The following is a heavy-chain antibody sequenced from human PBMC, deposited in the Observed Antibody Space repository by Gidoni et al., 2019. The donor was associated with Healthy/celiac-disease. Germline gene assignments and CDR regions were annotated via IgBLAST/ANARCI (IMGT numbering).Heavy chain of an antibody. CDR1: GFPFSSYA. Sequence: QVQLVESGGGVVQPGRSLRLSCAASGFPFSSYAMHWVRQAPGKGLEWVAVISYDGSNKYYADSVKGRFTISRDNSKNTLYLQMNSLRAEDTAVYYCARDQVVVVPAAIFSYYGMDVWGQGTTVTVSS. CDR2: ISYDGSNK. V-gene: IGHV3-30-3*01. D-gene: IGHD2-2*02. J-gene: IGHJ6*02. CDR3: ARDQVVVVPAAIFSYYGMDV.